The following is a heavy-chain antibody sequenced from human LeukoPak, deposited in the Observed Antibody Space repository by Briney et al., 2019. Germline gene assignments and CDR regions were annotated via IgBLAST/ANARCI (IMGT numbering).Heavy chain of an antibody. Sequence: GGSLRLSCAASGFTFSSYGMHWVRQAPGKGLEWVAFIRYDGSNKYYADSVKGRFTISRDNSKNTLYLQMNSLRAEDTAVYYCARSSPTVVTPSDYWGQGTLVTVSS. CDR3: ARSSPTVVTPSDY. V-gene: IGHV3-30*02. D-gene: IGHD4-23*01. CDR1: GFTFSSYG. J-gene: IGHJ4*02. CDR2: IRYDGSNK.